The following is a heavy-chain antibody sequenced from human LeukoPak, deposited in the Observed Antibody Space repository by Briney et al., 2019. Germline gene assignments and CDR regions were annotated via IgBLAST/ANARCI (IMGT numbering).Heavy chain of an antibody. CDR1: GFTFSSYA. J-gene: IGHJ4*02. Sequence: GGSLRLSCAASGFTFSSYAMSWVRQAPGKGLEWVSAISGSGGSTYYADSVKGRFTISRDNSKNTLYLQMNSLRAEDTAVYYCAKMEVWAVAGTIDYWGQGTLVTVSS. CDR3: AKMEVWAVAGTIDY. D-gene: IGHD6-19*01. CDR2: ISGSGGST. V-gene: IGHV3-23*01.